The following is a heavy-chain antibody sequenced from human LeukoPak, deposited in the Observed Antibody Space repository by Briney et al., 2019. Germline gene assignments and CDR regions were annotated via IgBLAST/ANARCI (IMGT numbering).Heavy chain of an antibody. CDR3: ARAFTTPDSGAPPSFDP. CDR2: IIPIFGTA. D-gene: IGHD3-22*01. J-gene: IGHJ5*02. V-gene: IGHV1-69*13. Sequence: SVKVSCKASGGTFSSYAISWVRQAPGQGLEWMGGIIPIFGTANYAQKFQGRVTITADESTSTAYMELSSLRSEDTAVYYCARAFTTPDSGAPPSFDPWGQGTLVTVSS. CDR1: GGTFSSYA.